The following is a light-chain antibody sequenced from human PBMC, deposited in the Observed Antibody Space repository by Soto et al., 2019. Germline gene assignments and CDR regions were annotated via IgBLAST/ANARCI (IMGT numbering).Light chain of an antibody. J-gene: IGLJ1*01. Sequence: QSVLTQPASVSGSPGQSITVSCIGTSSDVGRYNFVSWYQQHPGKAPKLVIYDVSNRPSGVSNRFSGSKSGNTASLTISGLQAEDEADYYCTSYTTSTTYVFGTGTKVPS. V-gene: IGLV2-14*03. CDR3: TSYTTSTTYV. CDR1: SSDVGRYNF. CDR2: DVS.